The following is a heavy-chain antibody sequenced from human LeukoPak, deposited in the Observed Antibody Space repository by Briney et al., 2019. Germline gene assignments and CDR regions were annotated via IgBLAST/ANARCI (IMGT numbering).Heavy chain of an antibody. CDR3: ARDVFMQQLVPDDVFDI. CDR2: IYTTGST. V-gene: IGHV4-4*07. Sequence: PSETLSLTCTVCGASITSYYWSWIRQPAGKGLEWIGRIYTTGSTNYNPSLKSRVTMSLDTSKNQFSLKLSSVTAADTAVYYCARDVFMQQLVPDDVFDIWGQGTMVTVSS. D-gene: IGHD6-13*01. J-gene: IGHJ3*02. CDR1: GASITSYY.